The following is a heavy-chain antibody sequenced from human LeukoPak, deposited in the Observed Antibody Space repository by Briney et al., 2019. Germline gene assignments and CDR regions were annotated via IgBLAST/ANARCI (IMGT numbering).Heavy chain of an antibody. CDR2: IYSGGST. J-gene: IGHJ4*02. CDR3: AKFLEWSQPLFDY. D-gene: IGHD3-3*01. CDR1: TFNVSNNY. Sequence: GGSLRLSCAVSTFNVSNNYMSWVRQAPGKGLEWVSLIYSGGSTYYADSVKGRFTISRDNSKNTLYLQMNSLRAEDTAVYYCAKFLEWSQPLFDYWGQGTLVTVSS. V-gene: IGHV3-66*01.